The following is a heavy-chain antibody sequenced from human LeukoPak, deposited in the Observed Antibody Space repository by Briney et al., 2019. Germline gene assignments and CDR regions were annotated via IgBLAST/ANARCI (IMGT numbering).Heavy chain of an antibody. Sequence: GESLKISCTGSGYSFTSYWIGWVRQMPGKGLEWMGIIYPGDSDTRYSPSFQGQVTISADKSISTAYLQWSSLRASDTAMYHCARRVAGSYHDAFDIWGQGTMVTVSS. V-gene: IGHV5-51*01. CDR3: ARRVAGSYHDAFDI. CDR1: GYSFTSYW. CDR2: IYPGDSDT. J-gene: IGHJ3*02. D-gene: IGHD1-26*01.